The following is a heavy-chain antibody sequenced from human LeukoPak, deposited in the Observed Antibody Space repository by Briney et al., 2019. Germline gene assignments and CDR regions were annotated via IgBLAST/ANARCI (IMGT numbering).Heavy chain of an antibody. CDR1: NGSISSETYF. D-gene: IGHD6-19*01. Sequence: SQTLSLTCTVSNGSISSETYFWSWIRQPAGKGLEWIGRMSSNGVSTYSPSLKSRVTISIDTSRNQFSMNLNSVTAADTAVYYCARGAGPPWFDPWGKGTLVTVSS. J-gene: IGHJ5*02. CDR2: MSSNGVS. CDR3: ARGAGPPWFDP. V-gene: IGHV4-61*02.